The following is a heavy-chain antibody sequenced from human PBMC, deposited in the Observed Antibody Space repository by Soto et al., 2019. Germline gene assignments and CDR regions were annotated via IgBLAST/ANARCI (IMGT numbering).Heavy chain of an antibody. Sequence: EVQLLESGGGLVQPGGSLRVSCAASGFTFSSYAMSWVRQAPGKGLEWVSALSGSGGGTFYADSVRGRFTISRDNSKNTLYLQMNSLRAEDTAVYYCAKNSHFLPAAYDYRGQGTLVTVSS. CDR3: AKNSHFLPAAYDY. J-gene: IGHJ4*02. CDR2: LSGSGGGT. D-gene: IGHD2-2*01. V-gene: IGHV3-23*01. CDR1: GFTFSSYA.